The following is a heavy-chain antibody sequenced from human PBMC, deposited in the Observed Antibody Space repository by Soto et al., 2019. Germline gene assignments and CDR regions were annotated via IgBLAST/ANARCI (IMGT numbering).Heavy chain of an antibody. J-gene: IGHJ5*02. CDR2: IYTSGST. V-gene: IGHV4-4*07. CDR3: ARDLGPWFGELFLGWFDP. Sequence: KTSETLSLTCTVSGGSISSYYWSWIRQPAGKGLEWIGRIYTSGSTNYNPSLKSRVTMSVDTSKNQFSLKLSSVTAADTAVYYCARDLGPWFGELFLGWFDPWGQGTLVTVSS. D-gene: IGHD3-10*01. CDR1: GGSISSYY.